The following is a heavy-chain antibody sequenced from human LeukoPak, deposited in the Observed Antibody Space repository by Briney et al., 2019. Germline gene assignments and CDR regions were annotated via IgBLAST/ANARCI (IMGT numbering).Heavy chain of an antibody. Sequence: PSETLSLTCTVSGGSISSYYWSWIRQPPGKGLEWIGYIYYSGSTNYNPSLKSRVTISVDTSKSQFSLKLSSVTAADTAVYYCARDSSGWYYFDYWGQGTLVTVSS. D-gene: IGHD6-19*01. CDR1: GGSISSYY. CDR2: IYYSGST. CDR3: ARDSSGWYYFDY. J-gene: IGHJ4*02. V-gene: IGHV4-59*01.